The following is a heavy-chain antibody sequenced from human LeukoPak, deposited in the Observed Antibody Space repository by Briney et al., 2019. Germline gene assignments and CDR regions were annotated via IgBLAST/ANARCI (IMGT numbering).Heavy chain of an antibody. CDR1: GFTFSSYS. V-gene: IGHV3-21*01. J-gene: IGHJ4*02. Sequence: GGSLRLSCAASGFTFSSYSMNWVRQAPGKGLEWVSSISSSSSYIYYADSVKGRFTISRDNAKNSLYLQMNSPRAEDTAVYYCARGNWNDVSVWGAEHDYWGQGTLVTVSS. CDR3: ARGNWNDVSVWGAEHDY. CDR2: ISSSSSYI. D-gene: IGHD1-1*01.